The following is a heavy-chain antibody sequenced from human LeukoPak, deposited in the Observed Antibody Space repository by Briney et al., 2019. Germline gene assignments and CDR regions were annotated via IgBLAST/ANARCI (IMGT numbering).Heavy chain of an antibody. J-gene: IGHJ5*02. CDR2: GSESGGT. D-gene: IGHD1-26*01. Sequence: SETLSLTCAVYGGSLNGHYWSWIRQPPGKGLEWIGEGSESGGTKYNPSLKSRVTISADTSKNQFSLKLSSVTATDTAVYYCAKNGQSGFSFDPWGQGALVTVSS. CDR3: AKNGQSGFSFDP. V-gene: IGHV4-34*01. CDR1: GGSLNGHY.